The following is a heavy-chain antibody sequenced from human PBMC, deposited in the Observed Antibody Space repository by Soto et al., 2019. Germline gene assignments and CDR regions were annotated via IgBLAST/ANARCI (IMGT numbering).Heavy chain of an antibody. Sequence: EVQLLESGGDSVQPGGSVRLSCAGSGFTFINYAMNWVRQAPGKGLEWGSTISGGGDATFFADSVRGRFTFSRDNSKNTVTLQMNSLGVDDTAVYYCARQVVGSTSSPDYWYLDLWGRGTLVTVSS. CDR1: GFTFINYA. CDR3: ARQVVGSTSSPDYWYLDL. D-gene: IGHD2-21*01. CDR2: ISGGGDAT. V-gene: IGHV3-23*01. J-gene: IGHJ2*01.